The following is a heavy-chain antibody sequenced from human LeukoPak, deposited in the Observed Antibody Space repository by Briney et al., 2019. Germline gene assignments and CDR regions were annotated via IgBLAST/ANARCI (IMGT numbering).Heavy chain of an antibody. CDR2: ITTNNGKT. J-gene: IGHJ4*02. CDR3: ARGINFDVLTGYSEGFDY. V-gene: IGHV1-18*01. D-gene: IGHD3-9*01. CDR1: GYALTKYG. Sequence: GASVKVSCKASGYALTKYGITWVRRAPGQGLEWMGWITTNNGKTKYAQIFQTRVTMTTDTSTNTAYMELRSLRSDDTAVYYCARGINFDVLTGYSEGFDYWGQGTLVTVSS.